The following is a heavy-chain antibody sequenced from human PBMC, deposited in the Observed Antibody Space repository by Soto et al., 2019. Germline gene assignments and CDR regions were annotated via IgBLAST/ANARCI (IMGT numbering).Heavy chain of an antibody. Sequence: PGGSLRLSCAAFGFTFSDYSLNWVRQAPGKGLEWISYISGASRTITYAGSVRGRFSISRDNAKNTLYLQMNSLRAEDTAVYYCARDGRAAVQIDYWGQGTLVTVSS. J-gene: IGHJ4*02. D-gene: IGHD6-13*01. CDR2: ISGASRTI. CDR1: GFTFSDYS. CDR3: ARDGRAAVQIDY. V-gene: IGHV3-48*01.